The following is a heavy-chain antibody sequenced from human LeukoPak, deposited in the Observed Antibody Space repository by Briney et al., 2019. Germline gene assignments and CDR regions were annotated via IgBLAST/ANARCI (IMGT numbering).Heavy chain of an antibody. CDR2: IRQNGDEK. V-gene: IGHV3-7*02. Sequence: GGSLRLSCAASGFPFSSYWMSWVRQVPGKGLEWVANIRQNGDEKYYVDSVKGRFTISGDNTKNSLYLQMDSLRAEDTAVYYCATYFFGTFDHWGQGTLVTVSS. CDR3: ATYFFGTFDH. D-gene: IGHD3-10*01. J-gene: IGHJ4*02. CDR1: GFPFSSYW.